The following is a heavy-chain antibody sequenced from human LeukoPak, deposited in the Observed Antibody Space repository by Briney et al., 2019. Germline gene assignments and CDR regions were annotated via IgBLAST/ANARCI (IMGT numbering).Heavy chain of an antibody. CDR1: GYTFTGYY. D-gene: IGHD3-10*01. J-gene: IGHJ4*02. CDR2: INPNSGGT. CDR3: ARVGMVRGVIDY. V-gene: IGHV1-2*06. Sequence: ASVKVFCKASGYTFTGYYMHWVRQAPGQGLEWMGRINPNSGGTNYAQKFQGRVTMTRDTSISTAYMELSRLRSDDTAVYYCARVGMVRGVIDYWGQGTLVTVSS.